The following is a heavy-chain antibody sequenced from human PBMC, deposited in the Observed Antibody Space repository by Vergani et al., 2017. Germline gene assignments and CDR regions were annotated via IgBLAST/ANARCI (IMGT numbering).Heavy chain of an antibody. D-gene: IGHD3-16*01. CDR1: GFTFSSYG. V-gene: IGHV3-30*18. J-gene: IGHJ4*02. CDR2: ISYDGSNK. CDR3: AKVDALGY. Sequence: QVQLVESGGGVVQPGRSLRLSCAASGFTFSSYGMHWVRQAPGKGLEWVAVISYDGSNKYYADSVKGRFTISRDNSKNTLYLQMNSLRAEDTAVYYCAKVDALGYWGQGTLVTFSS.